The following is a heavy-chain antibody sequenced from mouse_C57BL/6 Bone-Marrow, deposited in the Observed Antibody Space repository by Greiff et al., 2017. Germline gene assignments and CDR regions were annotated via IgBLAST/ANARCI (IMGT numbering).Heavy chain of an antibody. CDR1: GFNIKDDY. CDR3: TTVHYYGSSHWYFDV. J-gene: IGHJ1*03. D-gene: IGHD1-1*01. CDR2: IDPENGDT. Sequence: VQLKESGAELVRPGASVKLSCTASGFNIKDDYMHWVKQRPEQGLEWIGWIDPENGDTEYASKFQGKATITADTSSNPAYLQLSSLTSEDTAVYYCTTVHYYGSSHWYFDVWGTGTTVTVSS. V-gene: IGHV14-4*01.